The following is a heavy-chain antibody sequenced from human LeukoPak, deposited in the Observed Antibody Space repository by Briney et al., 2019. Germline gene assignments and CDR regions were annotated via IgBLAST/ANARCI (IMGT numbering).Heavy chain of an antibody. V-gene: IGHV3-23*01. CDR2: INGGRDIT. Sequence: GGSLRLSCAASGFTFSNCPMSWVRQAPGKGLERVSHINGGRDITYYADSVKGRFTISRDNSKNTLYLQMNSLRAEDTAVYYCAKVMTRTMVRGVPPSDYWGQGTLVTVSS. CDR3: AKVMTRTMVRGVPPSDY. D-gene: IGHD3-10*01. J-gene: IGHJ4*02. CDR1: GFTFSNCP.